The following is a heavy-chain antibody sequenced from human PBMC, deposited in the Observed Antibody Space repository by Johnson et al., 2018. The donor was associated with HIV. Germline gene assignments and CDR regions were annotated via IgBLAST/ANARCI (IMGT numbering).Heavy chain of an antibody. J-gene: IGHJ3*02. CDR3: AKEGRISMIVGGAFDI. V-gene: IGHV3-30*02. CDR1: GFTFSSYG. CDR2: IRYDGSNK. Sequence: VQLVESGGGLVQPGGSLRLSCAASGFTFSSYGMHWVRQVPGKGLEWVAFIRYDGSNKYYAESVKGRFTISRDNFKNTLYLQMNSLRAEDTAVYYCAKEGRISMIVGGAFDIWGQGTMVTVSS. D-gene: IGHD3-22*01.